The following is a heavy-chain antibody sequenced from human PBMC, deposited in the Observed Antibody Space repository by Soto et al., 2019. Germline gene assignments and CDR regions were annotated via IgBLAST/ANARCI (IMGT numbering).Heavy chain of an antibody. J-gene: IGHJ5*02. Sequence: SETLSLTCTVSGGSISSYYWSWIRQPPGKGLEWIGYIYYSGSTNYNPSLKSRVTISVDTSKNQFSLKLSPVTAADTAVYYCARDVGYCSGGSCSKNWFDPWGQGTRVTVSS. CDR2: IYYSGST. CDR1: GGSISSYY. CDR3: ARDVGYCSGGSCSKNWFDP. D-gene: IGHD2-15*01. V-gene: IGHV4-59*01.